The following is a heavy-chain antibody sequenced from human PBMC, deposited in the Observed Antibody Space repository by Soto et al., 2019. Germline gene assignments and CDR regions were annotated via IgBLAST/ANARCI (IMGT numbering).Heavy chain of an antibody. CDR3: ARDLRYYYDSSGYYGAGYYYYGMDV. CDR1: GGSISSYY. CDR2: IYYSGST. V-gene: IGHV4-59*01. Sequence: SETLSLTCTVSGGSISSYYWSWIRQPPGKGLEWIGYIYYSGSTNYNPSLKSRVTISVDTSKNQFSLKLSSVTAADTAVYYCARDLRYYYDSSGYYGAGYYYYGMDVWGQGTTVTVSS. J-gene: IGHJ6*02. D-gene: IGHD3-22*01.